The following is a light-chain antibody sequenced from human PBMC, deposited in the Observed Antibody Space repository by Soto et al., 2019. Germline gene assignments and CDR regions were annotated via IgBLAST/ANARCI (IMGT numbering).Light chain of an antibody. CDR2: EAS. CDR3: SLYTSDNPHV. Sequence: QSVLTQPPSVSGSPGQSVTISCTGTSTDFVSYNRVSWYQQPPGTAPKLIIYEASNRPSGVPDRFSGSKSGNTASLTISGLQAADEADYYCSLYTSDNPHVFG. CDR1: STDFVSYNR. V-gene: IGLV2-18*01. J-gene: IGLJ2*01.